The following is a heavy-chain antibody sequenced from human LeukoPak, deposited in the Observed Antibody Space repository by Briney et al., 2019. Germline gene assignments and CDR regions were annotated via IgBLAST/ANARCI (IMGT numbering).Heavy chain of an antibody. J-gene: IGHJ4*02. CDR1: GGTFSSYA. V-gene: IGHV1-69*01. D-gene: IGHD3-22*01. CDR3: ARISPQRVVGPFDY. CDR2: IIPIFGTA. Sequence: GSSVKVSCKASGGTFSSYAISWVRQAPGQGLEWMGGIIPIFGTANYAQKFQDRVTITADESTSTAYVELSSLKSEDTAVYYCARISPQRVVGPFDYWGQGTLVTVSS.